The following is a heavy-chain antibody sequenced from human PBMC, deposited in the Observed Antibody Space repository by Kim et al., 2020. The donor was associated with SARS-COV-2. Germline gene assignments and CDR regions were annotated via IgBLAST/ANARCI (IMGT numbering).Heavy chain of an antibody. V-gene: IGHV3-48*02. J-gene: IGHJ4*02. CDR3: ARGYCSSTSCYLRSGWDY. Sequence: KSRFTITRDKAKNSLYLQMNSLGDEDTAVYYCARGYCSSTSCYLRSGWDYWGQGTLVTVSS. D-gene: IGHD2-2*01.